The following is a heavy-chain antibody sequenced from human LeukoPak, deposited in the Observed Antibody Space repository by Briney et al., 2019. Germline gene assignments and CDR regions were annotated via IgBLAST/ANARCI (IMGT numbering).Heavy chain of an antibody. CDR3: ARGVNWNYRIFDY. CDR1: GGSFSGYY. V-gene: IGHV4-34*01. Sequence: PSETLSLTCAVYGGSFSGYYWSWIRQPPGKGLEWIGEINHSGSTNYNPSLKSRVTTSVDTSKNQFSLKLSSVTAADTAVYYCARGVNWNYRIFDYWGQGTLVTVSS. D-gene: IGHD1-7*01. CDR2: INHSGST. J-gene: IGHJ4*02.